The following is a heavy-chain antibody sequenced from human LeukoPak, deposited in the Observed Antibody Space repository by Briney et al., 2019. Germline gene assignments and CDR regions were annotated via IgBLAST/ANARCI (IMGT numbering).Heavy chain of an antibody. CDR2: IYSGGNT. Sequence: GGSLRLSCAASGFTVSSTYMSWVRQAPGKGLEWVSVIYSGGNTQYAGSVKGRFTISRDNSKNTVYLQMDSLRAEDTAVYYCARGPNYYYYYGMDVWGQGTTVTVSS. CDR1: GFTVSSTY. J-gene: IGHJ6*02. V-gene: IGHV3-66*01. CDR3: ARGPNYYYYYGMDV.